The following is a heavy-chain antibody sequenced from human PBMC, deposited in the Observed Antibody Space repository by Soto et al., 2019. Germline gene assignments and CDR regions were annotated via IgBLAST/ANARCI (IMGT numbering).Heavy chain of an antibody. CDR3: ARLGYCSGGSCDWYFDL. D-gene: IGHD2-15*01. J-gene: IGHJ2*01. CDR1: GGSISSSSYY. Sequence: QLQLQESGPGLVKPSETLSLTCTVSGGSISSSSYYWGWIRQPPGKGLEGIGSIYYSGSTYYNPSLKSRVTISVDTSKNQFSLKLSSVTAADTAVYYCARLGYCSGGSCDWYFDLWGRGTLVTVSS. CDR2: IYYSGST. V-gene: IGHV4-39*01.